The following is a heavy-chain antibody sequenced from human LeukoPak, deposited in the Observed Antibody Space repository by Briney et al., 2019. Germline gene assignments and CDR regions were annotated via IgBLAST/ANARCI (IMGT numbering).Heavy chain of an antibody. D-gene: IGHD3-22*01. J-gene: IGHJ4*02. V-gene: IGHV4-61*02. CDR3: AREGGYYDSSGYYSIFDY. Sequence: SETLSLTCTVSGGSISSGSYRWSWIRQPAGKGLEWIGRIYTSGSTNYNPSLKSRVTISVDTSKNQFSLKLSSVTAADTAVYYCAREGGYYDSSGYYSIFDYWGQGTLVTVSS. CDR1: GGSISSGSYR. CDR2: IYTSGST.